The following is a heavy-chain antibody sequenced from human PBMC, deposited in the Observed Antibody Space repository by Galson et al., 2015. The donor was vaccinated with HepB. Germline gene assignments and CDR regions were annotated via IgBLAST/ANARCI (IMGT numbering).Heavy chain of an antibody. CDR1: GFTFSTYA. V-gene: IGHV3-23*01. Sequence: SLRLSCAASGFTFSTYAMSWVRQAPGKGLERVSAISGSGISIYYADSVKGRFTISRDNSKNTVSLQMNSLRAEDTAIYYCAKDFKKTHFWSGYTSDYMDVWGNGTTVTVSS. J-gene: IGHJ6*03. CDR3: AKDFKKTHFWSGYTSDYMDV. D-gene: IGHD3-3*02. CDR2: ISGSGISI.